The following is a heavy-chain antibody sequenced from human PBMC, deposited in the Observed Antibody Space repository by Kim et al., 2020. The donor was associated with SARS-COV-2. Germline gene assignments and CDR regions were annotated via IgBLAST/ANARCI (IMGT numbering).Heavy chain of an antibody. J-gene: IGHJ4*02. CDR1: GYTFTSYY. CDR3: ARDTVITKLYGYYYFDY. CDR2: INPSGGST. V-gene: IGHV1-46*01. Sequence: ASVKVSCKASGYTFTSYYMHWVRQAPGQGLEWMGIINPSGGSTSYAQKFQGRVTMTRDTSTSTVYMELSSLRSEDTAVYYCARDTVITKLYGYYYFDYWGQGTLVTVSS. D-gene: IGHD3-22*01.